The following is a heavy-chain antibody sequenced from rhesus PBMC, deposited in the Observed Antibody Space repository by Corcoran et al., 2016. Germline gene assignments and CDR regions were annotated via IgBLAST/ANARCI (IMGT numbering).Heavy chain of an antibody. J-gene: IGHJ6*01. CDR1: GGSFRGYW. V-gene: IGHV4-80*01. CDR2: INGNSGST. CDR3: ARLNVLVLLAGIYDGLDS. Sequence: QVRLRESGPGLVKPSETLSLTCAVSGGSFRGYWWSWIRQPPGKGLEWIGEINGNSGSTNYNPSLKSRVTISIDAVNNQFSLELSSVTAADTAVYYCARLNVLVLLAGIYDGLDSWGQGVVVTGSS. D-gene: IGHD2-2*01.